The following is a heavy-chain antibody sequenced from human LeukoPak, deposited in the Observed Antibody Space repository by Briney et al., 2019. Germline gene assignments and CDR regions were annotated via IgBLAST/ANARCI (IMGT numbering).Heavy chain of an antibody. V-gene: IGHV3-23*01. Sequence: GGSLRLSCAASGFTFSSYAMSWVRQAPGKGLEWVSAISGSGGSTYYADSVKGRFTISRDNSKNTLYLQMNSLRAEDTAVYYCAKVTGIAAAVSNWFDPWGRGTLVTVSS. D-gene: IGHD6-13*01. CDR2: ISGSGGST. J-gene: IGHJ5*02. CDR1: GFTFSSYA. CDR3: AKVTGIAAAVSNWFDP.